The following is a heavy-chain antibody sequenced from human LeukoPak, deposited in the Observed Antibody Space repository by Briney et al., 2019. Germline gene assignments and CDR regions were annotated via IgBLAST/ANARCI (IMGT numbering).Heavy chain of an antibody. Sequence: GGSLKLSCAASGFTFSSYSMNWVRQAPGKGLEWVSSISSSSSYIYYADSVKGRFTISRDNAKNSLYLQMNSLRAEDTAVYYCARDSGYSGYGFDYWGQGTLVTVSS. CDR2: ISSSSSYI. D-gene: IGHD5-12*01. CDR3: ARDSGYSGYGFDY. CDR1: GFTFSSYS. J-gene: IGHJ4*02. V-gene: IGHV3-21*01.